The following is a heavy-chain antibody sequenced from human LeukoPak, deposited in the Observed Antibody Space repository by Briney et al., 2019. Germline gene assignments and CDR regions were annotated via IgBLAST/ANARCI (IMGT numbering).Heavy chain of an antibody. CDR2: MNPNSGNT. D-gene: IGHD7-27*01. CDR3: ARGLGWGRNAFDI. Sequence: ASVKLSCKASGYTFTSYDINWVRQAPGQGLEWMGWMNPNSGNTGYAQKIRGRVTITRNTSINPAYMELSSLRSEDTAVYYCARGLGWGRNAFDIWGQGTMVTVSS. J-gene: IGHJ3*02. V-gene: IGHV1-8*03. CDR1: GYTFTSYD.